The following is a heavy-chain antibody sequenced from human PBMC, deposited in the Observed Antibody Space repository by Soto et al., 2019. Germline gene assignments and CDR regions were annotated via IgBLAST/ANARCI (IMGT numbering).Heavy chain of an antibody. CDR2: IYASGST. CDR1: GGAMSSYY. J-gene: IGHJ4*02. Sequence: PETLSLTCTVSGGAMSSYYWSWIRQPAGKGLEWIGHIYASGSTNYNPSLKSRVTMSVDTSKSQFSLRLNSVTAADTAAYYCARDLYYYDSSGHFQWYFDYWGQGTLVTVS. D-gene: IGHD3-22*01. V-gene: IGHV4-4*07. CDR3: ARDLYYYDSSGHFQWYFDY.